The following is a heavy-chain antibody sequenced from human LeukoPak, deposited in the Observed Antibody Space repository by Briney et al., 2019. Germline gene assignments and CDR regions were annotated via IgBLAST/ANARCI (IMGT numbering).Heavy chain of an antibody. D-gene: IGHD3-16*01. CDR2: INPSGGST. V-gene: IGHV1-46*01. J-gene: IGHJ6*03. CDR3: ARFGARSPGLMDV. CDR1: GYTFTSYY. Sequence: ASVKVSCKASGYTFTSYYMHWVRQAPGQGLEWMGIINPSGGSTSYAQKFQGRVTMTTDTSTSTAYMELRSLRSDDTAVYYCARFGARSPGLMDVWGKGTTVTVSS.